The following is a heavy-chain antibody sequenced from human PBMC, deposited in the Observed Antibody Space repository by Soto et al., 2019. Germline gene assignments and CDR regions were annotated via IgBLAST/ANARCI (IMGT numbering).Heavy chain of an antibody. CDR1: GVTFSSYS. Sequence: VGSLTLACAASGVTFSSYSMNWVRQALGKGLEWVSSISSSSSYIYYADSVKGRFTISRDNAKNSLYLQMNSLRAEDTALYYCAIDPLKDPLWGQGTRVTGSS. J-gene: IGHJ3*01. CDR3: AIDPLKDPL. V-gene: IGHV3-21*01. CDR2: ISSSSSYI.